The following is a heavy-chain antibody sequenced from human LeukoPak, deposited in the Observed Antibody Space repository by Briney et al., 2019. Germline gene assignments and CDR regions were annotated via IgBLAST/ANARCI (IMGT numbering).Heavy chain of an antibody. CDR1: GFTFSLYG. CDR3: ARDTYNMDV. Sequence: GGFLRLSCAASGFTFSLYGMHWVRQTPGKGLEWVALIWYDGSDKYYADSVKGRFTISRDSSMNTLYLQMNSLRAEDTAVYYCARDTYNMDVWGQGTTVTVSS. CDR2: IWYDGSDK. D-gene: IGHD5-24*01. V-gene: IGHV3-33*01. J-gene: IGHJ6*02.